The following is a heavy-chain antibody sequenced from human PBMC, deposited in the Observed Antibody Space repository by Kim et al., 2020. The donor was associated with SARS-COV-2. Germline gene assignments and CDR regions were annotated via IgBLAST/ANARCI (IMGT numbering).Heavy chain of an antibody. CDR2: IDWDDDK. J-gene: IGHJ6*03. Sequence: SGPTLVNPTQTLTLTCTFSGFSLSTSGMSVSWIRQPPGKALEWLARIDWDDDKYYRTSLKTRLTISKDTSKNQVVLAMTNMDPVDTGTYYCARTHYGGKSPARDVGGKGTTVTVS. D-gene: IGHD4-17*01. V-gene: IGHV2-70*11. CDR1: GFSLSTSGMS. CDR3: ARTHYGGKSPARDV.